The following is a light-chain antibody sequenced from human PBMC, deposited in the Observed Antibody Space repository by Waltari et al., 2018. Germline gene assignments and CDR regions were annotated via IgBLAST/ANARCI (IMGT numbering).Light chain of an antibody. CDR3: QKSSSTPPWT. V-gene: IGKV1-39*01. J-gene: IGKJ1*01. CDR2: AAS. Sequence: DIQMTQSPSSLSASVGDRVTITFRASQSISIYLNWYQQKPGKAPKLLIYAASSLQSGVPSRFSGSGSGTDFTLTISSLQPEDFATYYCQKSSSTPPWTFGQGTKVEIK. CDR1: QSISIY.